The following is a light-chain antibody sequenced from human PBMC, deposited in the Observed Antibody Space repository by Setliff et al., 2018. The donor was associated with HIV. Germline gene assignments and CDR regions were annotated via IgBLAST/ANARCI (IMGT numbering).Light chain of an antibody. J-gene: IGLJ1*01. V-gene: IGLV2-14*01. CDR2: EVS. CDR1: SSDVGTYNY. Sequence: QSALTQPASVSGSPGQSIIISCTGTSSDVGTYNYVSWYQQHPGKAPKLMIYEVSNRPSGVSNRFSGSKSGNTASLTISGLQAEDEADYYCSSYTSNNLYVFGTGTKVTVL. CDR3: SSYTSNNLYV.